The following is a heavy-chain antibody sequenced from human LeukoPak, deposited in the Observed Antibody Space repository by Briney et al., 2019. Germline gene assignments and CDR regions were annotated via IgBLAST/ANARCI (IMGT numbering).Heavy chain of an antibody. Sequence: SQTLSLTCAISGDSVSSNSAAWNWIRQSPSRGLEWLGRTYYRSKWYNDYAVSVKSRITINPDTSKNQFSLQLNSVTPEDTAVYYCARDQRLLWFGENTYNWFDPWGQGTLVTVSS. J-gene: IGHJ5*02. CDR3: ARDQRLLWFGENTYNWFDP. CDR2: TYYRSKWYN. V-gene: IGHV6-1*01. CDR1: GDSVSSNSAA. D-gene: IGHD3-10*01.